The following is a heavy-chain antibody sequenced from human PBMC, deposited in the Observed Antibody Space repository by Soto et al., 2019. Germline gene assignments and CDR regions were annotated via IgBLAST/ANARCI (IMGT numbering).Heavy chain of an antibody. D-gene: IGHD3-3*01. V-gene: IGHV1-8*01. CDR1: GYTFTSYD. CDR3: ARGGRRITIFGVVPYYYMDV. Sequence: ASGKVSCKASGYTFTSYDINWVRQATGQGLEWMGWMNPNSGNTGYAQKFQGRVTMTRNTSISTAYMELSSLRSEDTAVYYCARGGRRITIFGVVPYYYMDVSGKGTTVLVSS. J-gene: IGHJ6*03. CDR2: MNPNSGNT.